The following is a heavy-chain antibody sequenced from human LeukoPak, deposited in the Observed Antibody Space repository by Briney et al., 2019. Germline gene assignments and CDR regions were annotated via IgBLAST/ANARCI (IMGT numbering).Heavy chain of an antibody. J-gene: IGHJ6*03. CDR1: GGSFSGYY. CDR2: INHSGST. D-gene: IGHD3-22*01. CDR3: ARIRYYYDSSGYYTGFYYYYMDV. V-gene: IGHV4-34*01. Sequence: SETLSLTCAVYGGSFSGYYWSWIRQPPGNGLEWIGEINHSGSTNYNPSLKSRVTISVDTSKNQFSLKLSSVTAADTAVYYCARIRYYYDSSGYYTGFYYYYMDVWGKGTTVTVSS.